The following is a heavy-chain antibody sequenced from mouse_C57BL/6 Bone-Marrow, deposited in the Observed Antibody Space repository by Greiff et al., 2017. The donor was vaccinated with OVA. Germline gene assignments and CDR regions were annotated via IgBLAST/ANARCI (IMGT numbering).Heavy chain of an antibody. V-gene: IGHV1-54*01. Sequence: QVQLQQSGAELVRPGTSVKVSCKASGYAFTNYLIAWVKQRPGQGLEWIGVINPGSGGTNYNEKFKGKATLTADKSSSTAYMQLSSLTSEDSAVYFGARAPYYYGSSPFDYWGQGTTLTVSS. D-gene: IGHD1-1*01. CDR1: GYAFTNYL. CDR3: ARAPYYYGSSPFDY. CDR2: INPGSGGT. J-gene: IGHJ2*01.